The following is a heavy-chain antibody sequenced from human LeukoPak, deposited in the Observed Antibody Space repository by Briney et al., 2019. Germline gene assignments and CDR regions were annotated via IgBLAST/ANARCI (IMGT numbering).Heavy chain of an antibody. J-gene: IGHJ4*02. Sequence: SETLSLTRTVSGGSISSYYWSWIRQPPGKGLEWIGYIYYSGTTNYNPSLKSRVTISVNTSKNQLSLKLSSVTAADTAVYYCARGVYIAAAQYGYWGQGTLVTVSS. D-gene: IGHD6-13*01. CDR3: ARGVYIAAAQYGY. CDR1: GGSISSYY. CDR2: IYYSGTT. V-gene: IGHV4-59*01.